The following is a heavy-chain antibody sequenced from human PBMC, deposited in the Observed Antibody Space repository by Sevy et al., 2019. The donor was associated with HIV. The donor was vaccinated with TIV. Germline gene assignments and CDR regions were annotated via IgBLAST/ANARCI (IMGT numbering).Heavy chain of an antibody. CDR3: ARDALDNYYNY. Sequence: GGSLRLSCAASGFSFTWYWMSWVRQTPEKGLEWVANIKQDGSEKNYVDSVKGRFIISRDNAKNSLYLQMNSLRAEDTAIYYCARDALDNYYNYWGQGTLVTVSS. V-gene: IGHV3-7*01. J-gene: IGHJ4*02. CDR1: GFSFTWYW. CDR2: IKQDGSEK. D-gene: IGHD1-26*01.